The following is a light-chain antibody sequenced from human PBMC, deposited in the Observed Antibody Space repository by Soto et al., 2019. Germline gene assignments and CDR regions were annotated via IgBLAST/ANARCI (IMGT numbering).Light chain of an antibody. Sequence: QSVLTQPASVSGSPGQSITISCSGTSRDIGAYNYVSWYQQHPGKAPKLTIFEVTNRPSGVSNRFSGSKSGNTASLTISGLQAEDEADYYCSSYTTRSTHVFGTGTKLTVL. CDR1: SRDIGAYNY. J-gene: IGLJ1*01. CDR2: EVT. CDR3: SSYTTRSTHV. V-gene: IGLV2-14*01.